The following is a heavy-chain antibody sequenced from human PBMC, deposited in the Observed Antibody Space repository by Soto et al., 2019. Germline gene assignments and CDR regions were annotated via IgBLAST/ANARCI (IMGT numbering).Heavy chain of an antibody. CDR2: IYYSGST. D-gene: IGHD4-17*01. Sequence: SETLSLTCTVSGGSISSYYWSWIRQPPGKGLEWIGYIYYSGSTNYNPSLKSRVTISVDTSKNQFPLKLSSVTAADTAVYYCASASYGDYPIEYFQHWGQGTLVTVSS. V-gene: IGHV4-59*08. CDR1: GGSISSYY. J-gene: IGHJ1*01. CDR3: ASASYGDYPIEYFQH.